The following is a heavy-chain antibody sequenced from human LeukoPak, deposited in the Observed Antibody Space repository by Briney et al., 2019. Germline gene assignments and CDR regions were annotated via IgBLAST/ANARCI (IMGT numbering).Heavy chain of an antibody. V-gene: IGHV4-59*01. CDR1: GLTFTNAW. Sequence: PGGSLRLSCAASGLTFTNAWMAWIRQPPGKGLEWIGYVYFTGGTNYNPSLKSRVTISVDTSKNQFPLKLTSVSAADTAVYYCARGSTGWYGDYWGQGTLVTVSS. CDR2: VYFTGGT. J-gene: IGHJ4*02. D-gene: IGHD6-19*01. CDR3: ARGSTGWYGDY.